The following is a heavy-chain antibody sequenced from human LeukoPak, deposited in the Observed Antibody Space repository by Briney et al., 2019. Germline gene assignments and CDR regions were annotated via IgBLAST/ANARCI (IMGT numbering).Heavy chain of an antibody. CDR2: INHSGCT. D-gene: IGHD3-22*01. Sequence: PSETLSLTCAVYGGSFSGYYWSWIRQPPGKGLEWIGEINHSGCTNYNPSLKSRVTISVDTSKNQFSLKLSSVTAADTAVYYCARGRRYYDSSGYWYWGQGTLVTVSS. V-gene: IGHV4-34*01. CDR1: GGSFSGYY. CDR3: ARGRRYYDSSGYWY. J-gene: IGHJ4*02.